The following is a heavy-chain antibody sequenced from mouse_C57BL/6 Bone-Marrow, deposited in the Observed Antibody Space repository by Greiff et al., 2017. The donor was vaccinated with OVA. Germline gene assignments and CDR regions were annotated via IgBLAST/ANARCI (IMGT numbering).Heavy chain of an antibody. Sequence: VQLQQSGPELVKPGASVKISCKASGYSFTSYYIHWVKQRPGQGLEWIGWIYPGSGNTKYNEKFKGKATLTADTSSSTAYMQLSSLTSEDSAVYYCASLYYYGSRYFDVWGTGTTVTVSS. CDR3: ASLYYYGSRYFDV. V-gene: IGHV1-66*01. J-gene: IGHJ1*03. CDR2: IYPGSGNT. D-gene: IGHD1-1*01. CDR1: GYSFTSYY.